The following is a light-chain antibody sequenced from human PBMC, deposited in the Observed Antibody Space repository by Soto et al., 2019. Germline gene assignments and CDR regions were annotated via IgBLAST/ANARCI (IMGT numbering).Light chain of an antibody. J-gene: IGLJ7*01. V-gene: IGLV2-14*03. CDR1: SSDVGGYNY. CDR2: DVS. Sequence: QSALTQPASVSGSPGQSITISCTGSSSDVGGYNYVSWYQHHPGKAPKFIIYDVSIRPSGVSDRFSGSKSGNTASLTISGLQAEDEADYYCSSYTINSPAVFGGGTQRTVL. CDR3: SSYTINSPAV.